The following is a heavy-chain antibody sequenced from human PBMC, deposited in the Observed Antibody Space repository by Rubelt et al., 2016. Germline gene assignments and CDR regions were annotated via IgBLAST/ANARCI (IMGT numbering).Heavy chain of an antibody. Sequence: QLQLQESGPGVVKPSETLSLTCTVSGGSISSSSYYWGWIRQPPGKGLEWIGSIYYSGSTQYNPSLRGRVTMSVDTSENQLSLRLSSVTAADTAVYYCARTVAGFFRRFDPWGQGTLVTVSS. CDR1: GGSISSSSYY. J-gene: IGHJ5*02. D-gene: IGHD6-19*01. V-gene: IGHV4-39*01. CDR2: IYYSGST. CDR3: ARTVAGFFRRFDP.